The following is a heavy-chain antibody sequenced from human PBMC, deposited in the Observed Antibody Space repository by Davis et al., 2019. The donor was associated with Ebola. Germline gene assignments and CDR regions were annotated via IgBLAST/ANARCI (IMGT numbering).Heavy chain of an antibody. J-gene: IGHJ5*02. CDR1: GHTLTELS. V-gene: IGHV1-24*01. D-gene: IGHD2-21*01. Sequence: ASVKVSCKVSGHTLTELSMHWVRQAPGKGLEWMGGVGPADGVMIYAQKFQGRVTMTEDTSTATAYMELSSLRSEDTAVYFCATRISDWFHPWGQGTLVTVSA. CDR3: ATRISDWFHP. CDR2: VGPADGVM.